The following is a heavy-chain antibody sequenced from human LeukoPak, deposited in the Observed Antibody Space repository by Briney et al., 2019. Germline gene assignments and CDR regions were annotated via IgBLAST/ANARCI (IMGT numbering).Heavy chain of an antibody. CDR3: ATDPTLGAPDYFDY. CDR1: GFTFSNSI. D-gene: IGHD1-26*01. J-gene: IGHJ4*02. V-gene: IGHV3-30*04. Sequence: GGSLRLSCAASGFTFSNSIIHWVRQAPGKGLEWVAVTTTDGNLKIYTDSVKGRFTISRDSSKNTLYLQMNSLRVDDTAVYYCATDPTLGAPDYFDYWGQGTLVTVSS. CDR2: TTTDGNLK.